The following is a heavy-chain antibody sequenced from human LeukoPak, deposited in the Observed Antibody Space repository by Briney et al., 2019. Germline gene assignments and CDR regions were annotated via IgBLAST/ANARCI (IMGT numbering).Heavy chain of an antibody. V-gene: IGHV3-7*01. CDR3: ERDAKLWFGELFLFDY. CDR1: GFSSSSDL. Sequence: GGSLRLSCAAPGFSSSSDLMCWVRQAPGKGLGWVANIKQDGSEKYSMDSVKGRFTISRDNTKNSLYLQMNSLRAEDTAVYYCERDAKLWFGELFLFDYWGQGTLVTVSS. D-gene: IGHD3-10*01. CDR2: IKQDGSEK. J-gene: IGHJ4*02.